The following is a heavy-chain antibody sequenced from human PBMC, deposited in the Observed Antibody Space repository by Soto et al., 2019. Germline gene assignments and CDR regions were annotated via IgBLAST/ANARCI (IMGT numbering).Heavy chain of an antibody. J-gene: IGHJ6*02. CDR2: IWYDGSNK. V-gene: IGHV3-33*01. CDR3: ARVVAATRPLNYHYGMDV. CDR1: GVTFSSYG. D-gene: IGHD2-15*01. Sequence: GGSLRLSCAAAGVTFSSYGMHWVRQAPGKGLEWVAVIWYDGSNKYYADSVKGRFTISRDNSKNTLYLQMNILRAEATAVYYCARVVAATRPLNYHYGMDVWGQGTTVTVSS.